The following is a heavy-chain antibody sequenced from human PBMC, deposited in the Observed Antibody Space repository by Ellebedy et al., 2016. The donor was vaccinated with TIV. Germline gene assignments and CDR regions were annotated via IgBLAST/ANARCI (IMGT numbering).Heavy chain of an antibody. J-gene: IGHJ4*02. V-gene: IGHV3-30-3*01. CDR2: ISLDGSNK. CDR3: ARDRQEYGRSSYFDF. Sequence: GESLKISCAASEFTFSSYAMHWVRQAPGKGLEWVAVISLDGSNKYYADSVKGRFTISRDNSKNTLYLQMNSLRTGDTAVYYCARDRQEYGRSSYFDFWGQGSLVTVSS. CDR1: EFTFSSYA. D-gene: IGHD6-6*01.